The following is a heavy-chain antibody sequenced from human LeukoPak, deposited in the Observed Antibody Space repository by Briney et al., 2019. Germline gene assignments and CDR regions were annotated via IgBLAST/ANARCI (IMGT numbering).Heavy chain of an antibody. CDR3: ARDYRGDEGLH. CDR2: IWYDGSNK. Sequence: GGSLRLSCAASGFTFSSYGMHWVRQAPGKGLEWVAVIWYDGSNKYYADSVKGRFTISRDNSKNTLYLQMNSLRAEDTAVYYCARDYRGDEGLHWGQGTLVTVSS. D-gene: IGHD1-26*01. CDR1: GFTFSSYG. V-gene: IGHV3-33*01. J-gene: IGHJ4*02.